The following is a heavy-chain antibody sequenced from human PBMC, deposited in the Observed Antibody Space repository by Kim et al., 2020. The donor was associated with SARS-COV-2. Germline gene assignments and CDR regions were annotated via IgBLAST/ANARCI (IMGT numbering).Heavy chain of an antibody. J-gene: IGHJ4*02. Sequence: KYSQKFQGRVTLTRDTSASTAYMELSSLRSEDTAVYYCARVQLWYKGVDYWGQGTLVTVSS. D-gene: IGHD5-18*01. CDR3: ARVQLWYKGVDY. V-gene: IGHV1-3*01.